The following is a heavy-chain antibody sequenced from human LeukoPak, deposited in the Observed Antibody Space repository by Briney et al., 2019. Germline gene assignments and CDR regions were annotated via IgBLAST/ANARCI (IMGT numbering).Heavy chain of an antibody. CDR3: ATALAPYYFDY. CDR2: IKSDRSST. V-gene: IGHV3-74*01. D-gene: IGHD3-16*01. J-gene: IGHJ4*02. CDR1: GFTFSSYW. Sequence: GGSLRLSCAPSGFTFSSYWMHWVRQAPGKGLVWVSHIKSDRSSTRYADSVKGRFTISRDYTKNTLYLQMNSLRAEDTAVYYCATALAPYYFDYWGQGTLVTVSS.